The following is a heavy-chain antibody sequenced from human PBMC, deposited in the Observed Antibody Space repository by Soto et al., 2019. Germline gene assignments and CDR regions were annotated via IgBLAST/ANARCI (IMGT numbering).Heavy chain of an antibody. Sequence: PSQTLSLTCAISGDSVSSNSAAWNWIRQSPSRGLEWLGRTYYRSKWYNDYAVSVKSRITINPDTSKNQFSLQLNSVTPEDTAVYYCARGQWELPFSYYYGMDVWGQGTTVTV. D-gene: IGHD1-26*01. CDR2: TYYRSKWYN. V-gene: IGHV6-1*01. CDR3: ARGQWELPFSYYYGMDV. CDR1: GDSVSSNSAA. J-gene: IGHJ6*02.